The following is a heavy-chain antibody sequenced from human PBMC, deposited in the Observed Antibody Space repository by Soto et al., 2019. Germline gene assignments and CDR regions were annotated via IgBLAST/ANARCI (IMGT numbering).Heavy chain of an antibody. CDR1: GGYY. Sequence: GGYYWYWIRQHPGEGLEYMGYVYYSGRIAYNPSLKSRISISLDTSQNQVSLVLTSVTAADTAVYYCARFAEPAVRRDSDPSYKDVWGKGTSVTVS. D-gene: IGHD2-15*01. CDR2: VYYSGRI. J-gene: IGHJ6*03. CDR3: ARFAEPAVRRDSDPSYKDV. V-gene: IGHV4-31*02.